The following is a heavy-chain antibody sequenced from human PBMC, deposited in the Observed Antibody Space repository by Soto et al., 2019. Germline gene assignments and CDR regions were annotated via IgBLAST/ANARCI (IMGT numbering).Heavy chain of an antibody. CDR2: IYHSGST. D-gene: IGHD3-3*01. CDR1: GYSISSGYY. V-gene: IGHV4-38-2*01. Sequence: LSLTCAVSGYSISSGYYWGWIRQPPGKGLEWIGSIYHSGSTYYNPSLKSRVTISVDTSKNQFSLKLSSVTAADTAVYYCARGDTIFGVAATHNWFDPWGQGTLVTVSS. CDR3: ARGDTIFGVAATHNWFDP. J-gene: IGHJ5*02.